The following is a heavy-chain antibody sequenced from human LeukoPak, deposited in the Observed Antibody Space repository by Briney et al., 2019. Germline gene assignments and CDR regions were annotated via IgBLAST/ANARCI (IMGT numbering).Heavy chain of an antibody. V-gene: IGHV3-64*04. J-gene: IGHJ5*02. CDR3: ARAPYDSSGYYYDQ. D-gene: IGHD3-22*01. Sequence: GGSLRLSCSASGFTFSSYAMHWVRQAPGKGLEYVSAISSNGGSTYYADSVKGRFTISRDNSKNTLYLQMGSLRAEDTAVYYCARAPYDSSGYYYDQWGQGTLVTVSS. CDR2: ISSNGGST. CDR1: GFTFSSYA.